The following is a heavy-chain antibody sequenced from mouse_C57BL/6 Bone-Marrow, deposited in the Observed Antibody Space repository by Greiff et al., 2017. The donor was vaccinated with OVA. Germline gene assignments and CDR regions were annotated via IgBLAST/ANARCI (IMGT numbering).Heavy chain of an antibody. J-gene: IGHJ1*03. V-gene: IGHV1-53*01. CDR1: GYTFTSYW. Sequence: QVQLQQPGTELVRPGSSVKLSCKASGYTFTSYWMHWVKQRPGQGLEWIGNINPSNGGTNYNEKFKGKATLTVDKSSSTAYMQLSSLTSEDSAVYYCATRDKGAHWYFDVWGTGTTVTVSS. D-gene: IGHD3-3*01. CDR2: INPSNGGT. CDR3: ATRDKGAHWYFDV.